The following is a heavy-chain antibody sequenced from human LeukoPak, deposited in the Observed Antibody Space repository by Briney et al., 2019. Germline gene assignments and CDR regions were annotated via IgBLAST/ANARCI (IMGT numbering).Heavy chain of an antibody. CDR1: GGTFSSYA. D-gene: IGHD3-22*01. CDR2: IIPIFGTA. V-gene: IGHV1-69*05. Sequence: ASVKVSCKASGGTFSSYAISWVRQAPGQGLEWMGRIIPIFGTANYAQKFQGRVTITTDESTSTAYMELSSLRSEDTAVYYCARSGLLPITMIAYWGQGTLVTVSS. J-gene: IGHJ4*02. CDR3: ARSGLLPITMIAY.